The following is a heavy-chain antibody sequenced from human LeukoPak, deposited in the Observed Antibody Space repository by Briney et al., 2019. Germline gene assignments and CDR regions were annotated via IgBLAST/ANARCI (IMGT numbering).Heavy chain of an antibody. CDR2: ISASGGST. CDR1: GFTFISYA. J-gene: IGHJ4*02. D-gene: IGHD6-13*01. Sequence: GGSLRLSCAASGFTFISYAMSWVRQAPGKGLEWVSVISASGGSTNYADSVKGRFTVSGDNSKNTLYLQMNSLRAEDTAVYYCAKGARIAAARAHFDYWGQGTLVTVSS. CDR3: AKGARIAAARAHFDY. V-gene: IGHV3-23*01.